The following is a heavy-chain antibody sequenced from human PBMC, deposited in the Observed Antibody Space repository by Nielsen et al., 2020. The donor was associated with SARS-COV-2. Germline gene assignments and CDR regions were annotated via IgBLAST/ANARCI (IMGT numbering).Heavy chain of an antibody. Sequence: SETLSLTCAVDGGSFTGYYWHWIRQPPGKGLKWIGEINHSGTTSYNPSLESRVIISLDTSQNQFSLKLRSVTAADTAVYYCAKGRSCPSTSCYRTFHYWGQGTLVTVSS. J-gene: IGHJ4*02. CDR1: GGSFTGYY. CDR2: INHSGTT. CDR3: AKGRSCPSTSCYRTFHY. V-gene: IGHV4-34*01. D-gene: IGHD2-2*01.